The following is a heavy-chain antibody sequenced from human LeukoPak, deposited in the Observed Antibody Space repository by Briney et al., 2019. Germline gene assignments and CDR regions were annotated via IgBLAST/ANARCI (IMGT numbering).Heavy chain of an antibody. D-gene: IGHD2/OR15-2a*01. Sequence: GRSMRLSCVASGFTFSSYGMHWVRQAQGKGLEWVAVIWYDGSNKYYADSVKGRFTISRDNSKNTLYLQMNSLRAEDTAVYYCAKGLSIPSYFDYWGQGTLVTVSS. V-gene: IGHV3-33*06. J-gene: IGHJ4*02. CDR2: IWYDGSNK. CDR3: AKGLSIPSYFDY. CDR1: GFTFSSYG.